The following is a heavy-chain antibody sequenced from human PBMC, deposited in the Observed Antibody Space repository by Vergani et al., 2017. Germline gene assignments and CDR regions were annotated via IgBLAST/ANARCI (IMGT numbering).Heavy chain of an antibody. J-gene: IGHJ5*02. CDR1: GFTFSSYG. CDR3: AKSITGILNWFDP. V-gene: IGHV3-30*18. Sequence: QVQLVESGGGVVQPGRSLRLSCAASGFTFSSYGMHWVRQAPGKGLEWVAVISYDGSNKYYADSVKGRFTISRDNSKNTLYLQMNSLRAEDTAVYYCAKSITGILNWFDPWGQGTLVTVSS. CDR2: ISYDGSNK. D-gene: IGHD3-3*02.